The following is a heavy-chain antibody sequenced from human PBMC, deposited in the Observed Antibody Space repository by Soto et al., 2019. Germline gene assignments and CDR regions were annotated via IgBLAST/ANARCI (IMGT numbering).Heavy chain of an antibody. D-gene: IGHD3-16*01. CDR1: SGSITDYY. Sequence: QVQLQESGPTLVKPSETLSLTCTVSSGSITDYYWSWVRQAPEKGLEWLSYVHYTGRTRYNPALDSQVTTSRDTSDNQFSLTLRAVTAAETAVYYCTRSQGAYWGQGILVTVSS. V-gene: IGHV4-59*08. J-gene: IGHJ4*02. CDR3: TRSQGAY. CDR2: VHYTGRT.